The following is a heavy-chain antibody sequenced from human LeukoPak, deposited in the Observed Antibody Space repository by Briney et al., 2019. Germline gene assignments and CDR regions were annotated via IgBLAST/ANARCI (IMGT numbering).Heavy chain of an antibody. CDR3: ARVHSSGWGVVSAFDI. V-gene: IGHV1-18*01. J-gene: IGHJ3*02. D-gene: IGHD6-19*01. CDR1: GYTFTSYG. CDR2: ISAYNGNT. Sequence: ASVKVSCKASGYTFTSYGISWVRQAPGQGLEWMGWISAYNGNTNYAQKLQGRVTMTTDTSTSTAYMELRSLRSDDTAVYYCARVHSSGWGVVSAFDIWGQGTMVTVSS.